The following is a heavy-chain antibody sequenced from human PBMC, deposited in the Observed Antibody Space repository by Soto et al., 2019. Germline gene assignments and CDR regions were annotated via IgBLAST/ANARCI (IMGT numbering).Heavy chain of an antibody. J-gene: IGHJ6*02. D-gene: IGHD6-13*01. CDR1: GGSISSYY. CDR2: IYYSGST. Sequence: SETLSLTCTVSGGSISSYYWNWIRQPPGKGLEWIGYIYYSGSTNYNPSLKSRVTISLDTSKNQFSLKLSSVTAADTAVYYCARSNIAAAGLYYYGMDVWGRGTTVTVSS. V-gene: IGHV4-59*01. CDR3: ARSNIAAAGLYYYGMDV.